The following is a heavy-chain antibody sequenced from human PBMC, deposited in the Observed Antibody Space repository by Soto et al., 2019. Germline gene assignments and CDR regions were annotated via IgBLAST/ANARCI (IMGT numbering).Heavy chain of an antibody. V-gene: IGHV4-31*03. J-gene: IGHJ3*02. CDR3: ARGYCSSTSCYILDAFDI. CDR2: IYYSGST. CDR1: GGSISSGGYY. Sequence: SETLSLTCTVSGGSISSGGYYWSWIRQHPGKGLEWIGNIYYSGSTYYNPSLKSRVTISVDTSKNQFSLKLSSVTSADAAVYYCARGYCSSTSCYILDAFDIWGQGTMVTVSS. D-gene: IGHD2-2*02.